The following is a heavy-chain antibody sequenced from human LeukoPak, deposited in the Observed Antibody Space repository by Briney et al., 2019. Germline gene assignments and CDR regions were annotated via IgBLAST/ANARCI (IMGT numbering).Heavy chain of an antibody. V-gene: IGHV5-51*01. J-gene: IGHJ4*02. CDR2: IYPGDSDT. CDR3: ALDSSGYYHFDY. Sequence: GESLKISCQGSGYSFTSYWVGWVRQLPGKGLEWMGIIYPGDSDTRYSPSFQGQVTISADKSISTAYLQWSSLKASHTAMYYCALDSSGYYHFDYWGQGTLVTVSS. CDR1: GYSFTSYW. D-gene: IGHD3-22*01.